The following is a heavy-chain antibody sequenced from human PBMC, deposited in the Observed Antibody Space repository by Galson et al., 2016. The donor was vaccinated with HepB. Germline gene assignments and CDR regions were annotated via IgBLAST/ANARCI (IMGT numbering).Heavy chain of an antibody. V-gene: IGHV3-7*03. CDR2: IKQDGSEK. CDR3: ATPDEGRGRIFDY. Sequence: SLRLSCAASGFTFTTYWMTWVRQAPGKGLEWVANIKQDGSEKYYVDSVKGRFTISRDNAKNSLYLQMNSLRAEDTAVYYCATPDEGRGRIFDYWGQGTLVTVSS. D-gene: IGHD2-15*01. J-gene: IGHJ4*02. CDR1: GFTFTTYW.